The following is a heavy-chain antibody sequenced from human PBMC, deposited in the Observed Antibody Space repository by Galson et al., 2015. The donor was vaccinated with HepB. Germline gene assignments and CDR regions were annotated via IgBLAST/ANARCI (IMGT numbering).Heavy chain of an antibody. J-gene: IGHJ4*02. Sequence: SVKVSCKAFGYTFSNYGISWLRQAPGQGLEWMGWISGYNDNTAYAQKLQGSLTMTKDTFTNTAYMELRSLRSDDTAMYYCARDLEWRLEWQGNEDRHFFDSWGQGTLVIVSS. CDR2: ISGYNDNT. V-gene: IGHV1-18*01. CDR1: GYTFSNYG. CDR3: ARDLEWRLEWQGNEDRHFFDS. D-gene: IGHD3-3*01.